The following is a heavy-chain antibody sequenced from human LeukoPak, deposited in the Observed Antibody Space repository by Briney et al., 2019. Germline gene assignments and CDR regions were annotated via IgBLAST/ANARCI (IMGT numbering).Heavy chain of an antibody. J-gene: IGHJ4*02. V-gene: IGHV3-30*02. Sequence: GGSLRLSCVASGFTFSSYGMHWVRQAPGKGLEWVAFIRYDGSNKYYADSVKGRFTISRDNSKNTLYLQMNSLRAEDTAVYYCAKDQDYGDYAWYFDYWGQGTLVTVSS. CDR2: IRYDGSNK. D-gene: IGHD4-17*01. CDR3: AKDQDYGDYAWYFDY. CDR1: GFTFSSYG.